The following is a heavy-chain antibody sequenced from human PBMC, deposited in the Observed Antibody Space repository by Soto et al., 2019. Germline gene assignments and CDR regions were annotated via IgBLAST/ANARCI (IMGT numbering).Heavy chain of an antibody. Sequence: ASVKVSCKASGGTFSSYTISWVRQAPGQGLEWMGRIIPILGIANYAQKFQGRVTITADKSTSTAYMELRSLRSEDTAVYYCARVIPRRLLRFLECPLDAFDIWGQGTMVTVSS. J-gene: IGHJ3*02. CDR1: GGTFSSYT. CDR3: ARVIPRRLLRFLECPLDAFDI. V-gene: IGHV1-69*02. CDR2: IIPILGIA. D-gene: IGHD3-3*01.